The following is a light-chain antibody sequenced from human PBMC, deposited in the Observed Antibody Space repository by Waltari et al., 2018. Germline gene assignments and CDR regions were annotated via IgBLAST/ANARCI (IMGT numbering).Light chain of an antibody. V-gene: IGKV1-5*03. Sequence: DIQMTQSPSTLPASVGARVTLPCRASQSVSRWVAWYQQKPGKAPRLLISTASSVQGGVPSRFSGSGSGTVFTLTIAGLQPDDFATYYCQQYDDYLPLTFGGGTKVEI. CDR2: TAS. CDR1: QSVSRW. CDR3: QQYDDYLPLT. J-gene: IGKJ4*01.